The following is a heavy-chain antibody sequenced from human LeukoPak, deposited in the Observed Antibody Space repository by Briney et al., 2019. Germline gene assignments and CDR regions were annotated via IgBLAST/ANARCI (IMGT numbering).Heavy chain of an antibody. CDR1: GFTFDDYG. CDR2: INWNGGST. Sequence: GGSLRLSCAASGFTFDDYGMSWVRHAPGKGLEWVSGINWNGGSTGYADSVKGRFTISRDNANNSLYLQMNSLRAEDTALYYCARQKQRDCSGGSCSYYYYYMDVWGKGTTVTVSS. V-gene: IGHV3-20*04. J-gene: IGHJ6*03. CDR3: ARQKQRDCSGGSCSYYYYYMDV. D-gene: IGHD2-15*01.